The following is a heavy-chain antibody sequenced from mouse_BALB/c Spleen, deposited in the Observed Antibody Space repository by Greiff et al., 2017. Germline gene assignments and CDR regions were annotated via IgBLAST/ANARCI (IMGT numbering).Heavy chain of an antibody. CDR3: AREGIYYGNYVFAY. CDR1: GDSITSGY. D-gene: IGHD2-1*01. CDR2: ISYSGST. V-gene: IGHV3-8*02. J-gene: IGHJ3*01. Sequence: EVMLVESGPSLVKPSQTLSLTCSVTGDSITSGYWNWIRKFPGNKLEYMGYISYSGSTYYNPSLKSRISITRDTSKNQYYLQLNSVTTEDTATYYCAREGIYYGNYVFAYWGQGTLVTVSA.